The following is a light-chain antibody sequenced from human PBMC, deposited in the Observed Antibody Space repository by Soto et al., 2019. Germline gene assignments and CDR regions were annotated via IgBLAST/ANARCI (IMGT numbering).Light chain of an antibody. CDR2: GAS. V-gene: IGKV3-20*01. CDR1: QSVSSSY. J-gene: IGKJ1*01. Sequence: EIGMSESPCTLSLSTGERATLSCRASQSVSSSYLAWYQQKPGQAPRLLIYGASSRATGFPDRFSGSGSGTDFTLTISRLETEDFAVYYCQLYDSSSWTFGQGTKVDIK. CDR3: QLYDSSSWT.